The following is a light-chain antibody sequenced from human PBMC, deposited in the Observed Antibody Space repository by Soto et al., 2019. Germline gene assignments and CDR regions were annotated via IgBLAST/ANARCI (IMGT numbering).Light chain of an antibody. CDR1: QSASNNY. V-gene: IGKV3-20*01. CDR2: GAS. Sequence: IVLTQSPGTLSLSPGERATVSCRTSQSASNNYLAWYQQKPGRAPRLLIYGASNWATGIPDRFSGSGSGTDFTLTISRLEPADFAVYYCQQYGSSGTFGQGTKVDIK. CDR3: QQYGSSGT. J-gene: IGKJ1*01.